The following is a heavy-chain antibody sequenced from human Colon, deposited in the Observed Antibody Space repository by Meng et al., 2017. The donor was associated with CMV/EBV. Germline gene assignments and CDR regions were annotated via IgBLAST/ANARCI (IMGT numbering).Heavy chain of an antibody. CDR2: ISLHNGNT. CDR3: ATLKAGYYFDS. CDR1: GYTFSNYG. Sequence: ASVKVSCKTSGYTFSNYGLFWVRQAPGQGLGWLGWISLHNGNTQYAQTIRDRVTMTADISTATAYMELRSLRSDDTAVYFCATLKAGYYFDSWGQGTLVTVSS. D-gene: IGHD6-25*01. V-gene: IGHV1-18*01. J-gene: IGHJ4*02.